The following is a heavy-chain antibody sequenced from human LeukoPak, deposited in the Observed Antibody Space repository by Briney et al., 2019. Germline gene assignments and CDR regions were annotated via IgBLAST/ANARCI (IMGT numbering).Heavy chain of an antibody. CDR2: IYYSGST. J-gene: IGHJ4*02. CDR3: ARPRVGGGGTVDY. Sequence: SETLSLTCTVSGGSISSSSYYWGWIRQPPGKGLEWIGSIYYSGSTYYNPSLKSRVTISVDTSKNQFSLKLSSVTAADTAMYYCARPRVGGGGTVDYWGQGTLVTVSS. D-gene: IGHD3-16*01. CDR1: GGSISSSSYY. V-gene: IGHV4-39*01.